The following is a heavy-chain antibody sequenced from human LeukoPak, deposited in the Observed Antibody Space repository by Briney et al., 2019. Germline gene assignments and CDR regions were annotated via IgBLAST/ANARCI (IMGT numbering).Heavy chain of an antibody. CDR2: INPNSGGT. CDR3: ARGGDYGDYHLSYYYYGMDV. J-gene: IGHJ6*02. V-gene: IGHV1-2*02. Sequence: ASVKVSCKVSGYTLTELSMHWVRQAPGQGLEWMGWINPNSGGTNYAQKFQGRVTMTRDTSISTAYMELSRLRSDDTAVYYCARGGDYGDYHLSYYYYGMDVWGQGTTVTVSS. CDR1: GYTLTELS. D-gene: IGHD4-17*01.